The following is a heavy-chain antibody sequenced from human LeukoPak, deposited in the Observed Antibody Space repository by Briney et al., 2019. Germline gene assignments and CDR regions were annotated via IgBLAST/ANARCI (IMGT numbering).Heavy chain of an antibody. V-gene: IGHV1-18*01. CDR1: GYTFTNYG. Sequence: ASVKVSCKASGYTFTNYGISWVRQAPGQGLEWMGWISAYNGNRNNAQKFQGRLTMTTDTSTSTAYMELRSLRSDDTAVYYCARVTQTDYDFDYWGQGTLVTVSS. CDR2: ISAYNGNR. D-gene: IGHD4-17*01. CDR3: ARVTQTDYDFDY. J-gene: IGHJ4*02.